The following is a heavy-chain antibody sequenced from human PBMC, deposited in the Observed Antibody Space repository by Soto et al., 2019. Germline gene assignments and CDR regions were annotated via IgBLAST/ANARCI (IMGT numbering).Heavy chain of an antibody. J-gene: IGHJ4*02. V-gene: IGHV4-31*03. D-gene: IGHD6-19*01. Sequence: SETLSLTCTVSGGSISSGGYYWSWIRQHPGKGLEWIGYIYYSGSTYYNPSLKSRVTISVDTSKNQFSLKLSSVTAADTAVYYCAREPSAVAGKHYFDYWGQGTLVTVSS. CDR1: GGSISSGGYY. CDR2: IYYSGST. CDR3: AREPSAVAGKHYFDY.